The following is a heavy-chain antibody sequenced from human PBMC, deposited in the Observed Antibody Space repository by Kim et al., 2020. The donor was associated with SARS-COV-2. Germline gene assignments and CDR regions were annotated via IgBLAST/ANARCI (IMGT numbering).Heavy chain of an antibody. CDR3: ARGKSVDTARTRGWFDP. J-gene: IGHJ5*02. Sequence: SETLSLTCAVYGGSFSGYYWSWIRQPPGKGLEWIGEINHSGSTNYNPSLKSRVTISVDSSKNQFSLKLSSVTAADTAVYYCARGKSVDTARTRGWFDPWGQGTLVTVSS. D-gene: IGHD5-18*01. V-gene: IGHV4-34*01. CDR1: GGSFSGYY. CDR2: INHSGST.